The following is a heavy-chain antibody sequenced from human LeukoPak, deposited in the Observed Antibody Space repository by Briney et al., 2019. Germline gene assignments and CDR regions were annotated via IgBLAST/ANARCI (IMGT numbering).Heavy chain of an antibody. Sequence: GGPLRLSCAASGFPFSSYGMHWVRRAPGKGLKGLAVIGYDGSNKYYADSVKGRFTISRDNSKNTLYLQMNSLRAEDTAVYYCARDGAGIWFGEQNWFDPWGQGTLVTVSS. CDR1: GFPFSSYG. J-gene: IGHJ5*02. CDR2: IGYDGSNK. CDR3: ARDGAGIWFGEQNWFDP. V-gene: IGHV3-33*01. D-gene: IGHD3-10*01.